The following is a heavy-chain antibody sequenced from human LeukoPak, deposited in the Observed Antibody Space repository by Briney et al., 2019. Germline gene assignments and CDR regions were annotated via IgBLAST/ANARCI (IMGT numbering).Heavy chain of an antibody. J-gene: IGHJ4*02. CDR2: ISERGGST. CDR1: GISLSNYA. Sequence: SGGSLRLSCVVSGISLSNYAMTWVRQAPGKGLEWISYISERGGSTTYADSVKGRFTISRDTSLNTLYLQMNNLRAEDTAVYYCAKDTSSGDYFDYWGQGTLVTVSS. D-gene: IGHD4-17*01. V-gene: IGHV3-23*01. CDR3: AKDTSSGDYFDY.